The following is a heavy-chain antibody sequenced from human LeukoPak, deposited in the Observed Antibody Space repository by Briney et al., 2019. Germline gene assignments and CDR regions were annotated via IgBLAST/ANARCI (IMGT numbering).Heavy chain of an antibody. J-gene: IGHJ4*02. CDR2: IRSKANGGTT. V-gene: IGHV3-49*04. CDR3: TGGDGNDFDY. CDR1: GSTFGDYA. D-gene: IGHD1-1*01. Sequence: GGSLRPSCPASGSTFGDYAMSWARQAPGKGREWVGFIRSKANGGTTEYAASAKGRFTISRDDSKSIAYLQMNSLKTEDTAVYYCTGGDGNDFDYWGQGTLVTVSS.